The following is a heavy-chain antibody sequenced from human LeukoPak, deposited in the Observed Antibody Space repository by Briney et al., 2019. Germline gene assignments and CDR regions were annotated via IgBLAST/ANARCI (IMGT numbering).Heavy chain of an antibody. CDR1: GGSISSYY. D-gene: IGHD6-19*01. V-gene: IGHV4-59*01. Sequence: SETLSLTCTVSGGSISSYYWSWIRQSPGKGLEWIGYISYSGSTDYNPSLKSRVTISVDTSKNQFSLKVNSVTAADTAVYYCARIYSSAWHSIDYWGQGTLVTVSS. J-gene: IGHJ4*02. CDR2: ISYSGST. CDR3: ARIYSSAWHSIDY.